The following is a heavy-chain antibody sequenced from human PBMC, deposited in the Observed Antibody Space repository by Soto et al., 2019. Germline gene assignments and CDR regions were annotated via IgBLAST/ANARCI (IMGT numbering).Heavy chain of an antibody. Sequence: ASVKVSCKTSGYTFDTFAISWVRQAPGQGLEWMGWISAYNGDISYAQKYQGRVTLTTDTSTSTAYMELRNLRSDDTAVYYCARENSSTLLESYYHSGMYVWGQGTTVTVSS. D-gene: IGHD3-3*01. CDR3: ARENSSTLLESYYHSGMYV. J-gene: IGHJ6*02. CDR1: GYTFDTFA. CDR2: ISAYNGDI. V-gene: IGHV1-18*01.